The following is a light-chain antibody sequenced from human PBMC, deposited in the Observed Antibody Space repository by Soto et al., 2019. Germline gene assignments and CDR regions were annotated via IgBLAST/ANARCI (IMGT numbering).Light chain of an antibody. V-gene: IGKV1-5*03. CDR1: QSISIW. CDR3: QQYNSLWT. Sequence: DIQMTQSPSTLSASVGDRVTITCRASQSISIWLAWYQQKPGKAPKLLIYKASSLESGVPSRFSGSGSGTEFTLTISSLQPDDFATYYGQQYNSLWTFGQVTKVEIK. J-gene: IGKJ1*01. CDR2: KAS.